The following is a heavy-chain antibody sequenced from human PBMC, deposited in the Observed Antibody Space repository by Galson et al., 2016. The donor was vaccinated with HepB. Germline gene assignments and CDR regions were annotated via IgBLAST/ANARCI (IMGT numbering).Heavy chain of an antibody. CDR1: GYTFTGYA. CDR3: ARLPQTSTQI. V-gene: IGHV1-3*01. J-gene: IGHJ4*02. D-gene: IGHD1/OR15-1a*01. CDR2: INPQNGFT. Sequence: SVKVSCKASGYTFTGYAMHWLRQAPGHRLECVGWINPQNGFTRYSPEFQGRATITRDASATTSYMELNSLTSDDTAIYYCARLPQTSTQIWGQGTLITVSS.